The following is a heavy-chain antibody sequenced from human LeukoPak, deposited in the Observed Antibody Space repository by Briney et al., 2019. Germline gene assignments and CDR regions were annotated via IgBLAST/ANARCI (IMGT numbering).Heavy chain of an antibody. CDR3: VRQRGSSGTINHFDP. J-gene: IGHJ5*02. CDR1: GSCFTTYW. V-gene: IGHV5-51*01. D-gene: IGHD3-10*01. CDR2: IYPDDSDS. Sequence: GASLQISCATSGSCFTTYWIGWGRPMPRTRLWRVGAIYPDDSDSRYSPSFQGQVVISADRSIRTAYLQWNSLKTSDTAMYYCVRQRGSSGTINHFDPWGQGTLVTVSS.